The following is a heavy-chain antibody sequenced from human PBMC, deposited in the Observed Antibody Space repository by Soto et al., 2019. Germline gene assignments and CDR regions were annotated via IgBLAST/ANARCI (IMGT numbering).Heavy chain of an antibody. D-gene: IGHD3-16*01. CDR3: ARGPRWARYYGMDV. Sequence: VASVKVSCKASGYTFTSYAMHWVRQAPGQRLEWMGWSNAGNGNTKYSQDFQGRVTITRDTSASTAYMELSSLRSADMAVYYCARGPRWARYYGMDVWGQGTTVTVSS. CDR2: SNAGNGNT. J-gene: IGHJ6*02. V-gene: IGHV1-3*02. CDR1: GYTFTSYA.